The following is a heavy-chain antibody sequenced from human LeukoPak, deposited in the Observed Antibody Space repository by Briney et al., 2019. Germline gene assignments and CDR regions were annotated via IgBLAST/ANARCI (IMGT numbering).Heavy chain of an antibody. J-gene: IGHJ4*02. Sequence: GGSLRLSCTASGFSFSGHLMHWARQLPGKGLVWVSRISPTGSTTSYVDSVKGRFTVSRDNAKNTLYLQVNKLRDEDTAVYYCARGPNSNWSGLDFWGQGTLLTVSS. CDR3: ARGPNSNWSGLDF. CDR2: ISPTGSTT. CDR1: GFSFSGHL. D-gene: IGHD6-6*01. V-gene: IGHV3-74*01.